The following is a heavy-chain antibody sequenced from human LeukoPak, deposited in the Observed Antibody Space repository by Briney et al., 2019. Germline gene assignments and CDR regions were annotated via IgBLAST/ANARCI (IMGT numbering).Heavy chain of an antibody. Sequence: SETLSLTCTVSGGSISSGGYYWSWIRQHPGKGLEWIGYIYYSGSTYYNPSLKSRVTISVDTSKNQFSLKLSSVTAADTAVYYRARGPNSSSWYTSYYYYYGMDVWGQGTTVTVSS. D-gene: IGHD6-13*01. J-gene: IGHJ6*02. CDR1: GGSISSGGYY. CDR2: IYYSGST. V-gene: IGHV4-31*03. CDR3: ARGPNSSSWYTSYYYYYGMDV.